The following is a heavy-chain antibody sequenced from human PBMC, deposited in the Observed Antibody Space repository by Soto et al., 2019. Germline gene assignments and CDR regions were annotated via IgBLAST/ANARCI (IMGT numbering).Heavy chain of an antibody. V-gene: IGHV4-39*01. J-gene: IGHJ5*02. CDR1: GGSISSSSYY. CDR3: ARHVHPSGYSYGYGYNWFDP. Sequence: SETLSLTCTASGGSISSSSYYWGWIRQPPGKGLEWIGSIYYSGSTYYNPSLKSRVTISVDTSKNQFSLKLSSVTAADTAVYYCARHVHPSGYSYGYGYNWFDPWGQGTLVTVSS. D-gene: IGHD5-18*01. CDR2: IYYSGST.